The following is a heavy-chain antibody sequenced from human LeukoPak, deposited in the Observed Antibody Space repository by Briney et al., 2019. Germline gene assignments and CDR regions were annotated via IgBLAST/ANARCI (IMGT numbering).Heavy chain of an antibody. V-gene: IGHV5-51*01. Sequence: GESLKISCKGSGYSFTSYWIGWVRQMPGKGLEWMGIIYPGDSDTRYSPSFQGQVTISADKSISTAYLQWSSLKASDTAMYYCARRDQASIAATRAFDIWGQGTMVTVSS. D-gene: IGHD6-6*01. CDR2: IYPGDSDT. CDR1: GYSFTSYW. CDR3: ARRDQASIAATRAFDI. J-gene: IGHJ3*02.